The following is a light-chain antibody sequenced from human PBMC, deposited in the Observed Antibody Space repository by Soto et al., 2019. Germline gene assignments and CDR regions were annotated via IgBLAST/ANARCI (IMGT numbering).Light chain of an antibody. V-gene: IGKV3-11*01. J-gene: IGKJ1*01. CDR1: QSIGRF. CDR3: HQRSNWPPET. Sequence: EVVLTQSPATLSLSPGERATLSCRASQSIGRFLAWYQKKPGQAPRLLIHDASNRATGIPSRFSGSGSGTDFTLTISSLEPEDFAVYYCHQRSNWPPETFGQGTQVEI. CDR2: DAS.